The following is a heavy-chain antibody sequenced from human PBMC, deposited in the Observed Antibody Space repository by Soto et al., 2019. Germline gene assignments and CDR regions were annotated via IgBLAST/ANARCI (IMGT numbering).Heavy chain of an antibody. CDR2: ISGSGGST. Sequence: EVQLLESGGGLVQPGGSLRLSCAASGFTFSSYGMYWVRQAPGKGLEWVSSISGSGGSTYYADSVKGRFTISRDNSKNTLYLQMNSLRAEDTAIYYSAKRYCSSISCYSAETNWFDPWGQGTLVTVSS. J-gene: IGHJ5*02. V-gene: IGHV3-23*01. D-gene: IGHD2-2*01. CDR3: AKRYCSSISCYSAETNWFDP. CDR1: GFTFSSYG.